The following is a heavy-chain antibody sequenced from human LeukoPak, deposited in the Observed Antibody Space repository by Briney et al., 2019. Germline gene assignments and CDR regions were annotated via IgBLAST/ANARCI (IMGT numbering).Heavy chain of an antibody. CDR1: GFTFSSYS. V-gene: IGHV3-21*01. CDR2: ISSSSGYI. D-gene: IGHD3-9*01. CDR3: ARVTTEDKLRYFDWLLYPGFDY. Sequence: GGSLRLSCAASGFTFSSYSMNWVRQAPGKGLEWVSSISSSSGYIYYADSVKGRFTISRDNAKNSLYLQMNSLSAEDTAVYYCARVTTEDKLRYFDWLLYPGFDYWGQGTLVTVSS. J-gene: IGHJ4*02.